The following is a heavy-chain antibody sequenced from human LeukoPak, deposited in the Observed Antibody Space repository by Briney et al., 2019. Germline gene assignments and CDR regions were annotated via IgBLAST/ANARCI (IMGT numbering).Heavy chain of an antibody. D-gene: IGHD2-2*01. Sequence: SETLSLTCAVSGGSISSSNWWSWVRQPPGKGLEWIGEIYHSGSTNYNPSLKSRVTISVDKSKNQFSLKLSSVTAADTAVYYCASLRYGPGYCSSTSCYAGYHFDYWGQGTLVTVSS. V-gene: IGHV4-4*02. CDR3: ASLRYGPGYCSSTSCYAGYHFDY. J-gene: IGHJ4*02. CDR1: GGSISSSNW. CDR2: IYHSGST.